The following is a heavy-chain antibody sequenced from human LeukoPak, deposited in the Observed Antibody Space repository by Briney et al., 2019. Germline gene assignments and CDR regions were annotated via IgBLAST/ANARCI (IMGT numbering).Heavy chain of an antibody. CDR2: IKEDGSEI. J-gene: IGHJ4*02. CDR1: AFTFSSYW. Sequence: GGSLRLSCEASAFTFSSYWMSWVRQAPGKGLEWVANIKEDGSEINYVGSVKGRFTISRDNAKNSLFLQMNSLRVEDTAVYYCARDRGYSSFDYWGQGTLVTVPS. CDR3: ARDRGYSSFDY. V-gene: IGHV3-7*01. D-gene: IGHD4-23*01.